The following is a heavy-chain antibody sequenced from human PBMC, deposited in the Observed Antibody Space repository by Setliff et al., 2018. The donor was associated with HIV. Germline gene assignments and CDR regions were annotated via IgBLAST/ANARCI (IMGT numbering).Heavy chain of an antibody. CDR2: IYSTGTT. D-gene: IGHD3-22*01. CDR3: ARAVTPNYFDLSADLRGGFDI. V-gene: IGHV4-61*02. Sequence: LSLTCTVSGGSLSSGSFYWTWIRQPAGKGLEWIGRIYSTGTTNYNPSLKGRVTISVDTSKNQFSLKLSSVIAADTAVYYCARAVTPNYFDLSADLRGGFDIWGQGTVVTVS. CDR1: GGSLSSGSFY. J-gene: IGHJ3*02.